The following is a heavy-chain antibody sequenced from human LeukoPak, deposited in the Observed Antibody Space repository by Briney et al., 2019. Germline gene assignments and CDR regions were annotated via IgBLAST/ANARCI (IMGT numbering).Heavy chain of an antibody. CDR1: SGVLWGLY. Sequence: SETLSLPCGVCSGVLWGLYWVGVPAPPGEGGEWIGEINHSGSTNYNPSLKSRVTISVDTSKNQFSLKLSSVTAADTAVYYCASVYDSSGHFDYWGQGTLVTVSS. CDR2: INHSGST. J-gene: IGHJ4*02. CDR3: ASVYDSSGHFDY. D-gene: IGHD3-22*01. V-gene: IGHV4-34*01.